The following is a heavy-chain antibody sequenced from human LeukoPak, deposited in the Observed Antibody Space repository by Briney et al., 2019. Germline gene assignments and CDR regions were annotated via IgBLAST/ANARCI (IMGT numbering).Heavy chain of an antibody. Sequence: SETLSLTCAVYGGSFSGYYWSWIRQPPGKGLEWIGEINHSGSTNYNPSLKSRVTISVDTSKNQFSLKLSSVTAADTAVYYCARDVAAAGILDYWGQGTLVTVSS. CDR3: ARDVAAAGILDY. CDR1: GGSFSGYY. J-gene: IGHJ4*02. V-gene: IGHV4-34*01. CDR2: INHSGST. D-gene: IGHD6-13*01.